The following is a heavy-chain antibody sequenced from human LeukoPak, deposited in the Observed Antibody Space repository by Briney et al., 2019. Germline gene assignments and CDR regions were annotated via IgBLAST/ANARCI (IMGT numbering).Heavy chain of an antibody. Sequence: PGGSLRLSCAASGFTFSSYAMSWVRQAPGKGLEWVSTISGSGASTYYADSVKGRFTISRDNSKNTLYLQMNSLRAEDTAVYYCARDNYGDYEKYYYYGMDVWGQGTTVTVSS. D-gene: IGHD4-17*01. CDR1: GFTFSSYA. CDR3: ARDNYGDYEKYYYYGMDV. CDR2: ISGSGAST. V-gene: IGHV3-23*01. J-gene: IGHJ6*02.